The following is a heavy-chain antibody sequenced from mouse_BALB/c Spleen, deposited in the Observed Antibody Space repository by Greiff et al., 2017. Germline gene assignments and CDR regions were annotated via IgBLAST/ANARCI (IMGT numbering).Heavy chain of an antibody. D-gene: IGHD1-1*01. Sequence: EVKVIESGGGLVQPGGSLKLSCAASGFDFSRYWMSWVRQAPGKGLEWIGEINPDSSTINYTPSLKDKFIISRDNAKNTLYLQMSKVRSEDTALYYCARPDIYYYGSSYKNAMDYWGQGTSVTVSS. CDR1: GFDFSRYW. V-gene: IGHV4-1*02. CDR2: INPDSSTI. CDR3: ARPDIYYYGSSYKNAMDY. J-gene: IGHJ4*01.